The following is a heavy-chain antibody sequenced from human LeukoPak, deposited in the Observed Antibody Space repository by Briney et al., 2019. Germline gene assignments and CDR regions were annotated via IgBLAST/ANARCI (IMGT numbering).Heavy chain of an antibody. Sequence: GGSLRLSCTASGFTFSSYSMNWVRQAPGKGLEWVSSISSSSSYIYYADSVKGRFTISRDNAKNSLYLQMNSLRAEDTAVYYCAKDIYYYDSSGYLDYWGQGTLVTVSS. CDR3: AKDIYYYDSSGYLDY. CDR1: GFTFSSYS. CDR2: ISSSSSYI. V-gene: IGHV3-21*01. D-gene: IGHD3-22*01. J-gene: IGHJ4*02.